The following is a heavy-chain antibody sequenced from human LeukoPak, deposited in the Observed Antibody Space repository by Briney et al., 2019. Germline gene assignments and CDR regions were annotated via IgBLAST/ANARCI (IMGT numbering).Heavy chain of an antibody. CDR2: IIPILGIA. V-gene: IGHV1-69*04. CDR1: GGTFSSYA. J-gene: IGHJ4*02. Sequence: ASVKVSCKASGGTFSSYAISWVRQAPGQGLEWMGRIIPILGIANYAQKFQGRVTITADKSTSTAYMGLSSLRSEDTAVYYCAKQYCSSTSCYISREDYWGQGTLVTVSS. CDR3: AKQYCSSTSCYISREDY. D-gene: IGHD2-2*02.